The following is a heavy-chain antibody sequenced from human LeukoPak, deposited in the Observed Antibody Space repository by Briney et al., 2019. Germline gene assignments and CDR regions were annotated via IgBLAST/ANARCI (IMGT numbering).Heavy chain of an antibody. CDR2: MSSSDDGR. V-gene: IGHV3-23*01. J-gene: IGHJ4*02. D-gene: IGHD2-15*01. CDR1: GGSISSSSYY. CDR3: AKAPVTSCRGAFCYPFDY. Sequence: ETLSLTCTVSGGSISSSSYYWGWIRQAPGKGLEWVSAMSSSDDGRYYAASVRGRFTISRDTSRSTLYLQMSSLRAEDAAVYYCAKAPVTSCRGAFCYPFDYWGQGTLVTVSS.